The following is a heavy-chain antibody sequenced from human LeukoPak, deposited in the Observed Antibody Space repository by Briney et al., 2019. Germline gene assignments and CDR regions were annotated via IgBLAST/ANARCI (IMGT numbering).Heavy chain of an antibody. Sequence: PSETLSLTCTISGGSISTYYWNWIRQPPGKGLEWIRYIYYSGSTSYNPSLKSRVTISVDTSNNQFSLKLSSVTAADTAVYYCATERTHYYGMDVWGQGTTVTVSS. D-gene: IGHD1-7*01. CDR1: GGSISTYY. CDR2: IYYSGST. J-gene: IGHJ6*02. V-gene: IGHV4-59*01. CDR3: ATERTHYYGMDV.